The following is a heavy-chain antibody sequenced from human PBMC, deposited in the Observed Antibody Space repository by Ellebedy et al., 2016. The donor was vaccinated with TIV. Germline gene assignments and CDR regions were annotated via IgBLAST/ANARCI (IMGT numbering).Heavy chain of an antibody. CDR3: VKDALYGSGTYFES. V-gene: IGHV3-23*01. J-gene: IGHJ4*02. D-gene: IGHD3-10*01. CDR1: GFNFKMKG. CDR2: IGGGGGGT. Sequence: PGGSLRLSCAASGFNFKMKGMSWVRQAPGKGLECVSGIGGGGGGTFYADSVKGRFTISRDNSNNTLFLEMDSLRVEDTATYYCVKDALYGSGTYFESWGQGILVTVSS.